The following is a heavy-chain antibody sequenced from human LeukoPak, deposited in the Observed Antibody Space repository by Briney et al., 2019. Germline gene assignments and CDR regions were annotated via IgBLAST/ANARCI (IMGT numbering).Heavy chain of an antibody. CDR1: GGSVSGSNYY. J-gene: IGHJ4*02. CDR3: ARRVFGDNYFDY. V-gene: IGHV4-39*01. D-gene: IGHD3-10*01. CDR2: IYYSGST. Sequence: SETLSLTCTVSGGSVSGSNYYWVWIRQPPGKGLEWIGNIYYSGSTYYNPSLKSRVTISVDTSKNQFSLKLSSVTAADTAVYYCARRVFGDNYFDYWGQGTLVTVSS.